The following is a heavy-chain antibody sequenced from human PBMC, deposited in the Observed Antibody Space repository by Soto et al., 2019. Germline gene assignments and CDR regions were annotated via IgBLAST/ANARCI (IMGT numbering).Heavy chain of an antibody. CDR1: GGSVSSGSFH. CDR2: IFYNGTA. V-gene: IGHV4-61*01. J-gene: IGHJ4*02. CDR3: ARIGGWYDIDF. D-gene: IGHD6-19*01. Sequence: ETLSLTCSFSGGSVSSGSFHWSWIRQPPGKGLQFIGSIFYNGTANYSPSLKNRVSISIDTSQSQFFLQLISVAAADTAVYYCARIGGWYDIDFWGQGSLVTVSS.